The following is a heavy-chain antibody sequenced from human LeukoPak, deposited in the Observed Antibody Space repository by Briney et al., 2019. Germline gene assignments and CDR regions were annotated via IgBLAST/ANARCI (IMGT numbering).Heavy chain of an antibody. CDR2: IYYSGST. CDR3: ARGSVTRAFYYYYYMDV. Sequence: SGTLSLTCTVSGGSISSSSYYWGWIRQPPGKGLEWIGYIYYSGSTNYNPSLKSRVTISVDTSKNQFSLKLSSVTAADTAVYYCARGSVTRAFYYYYYMDVWGKGTTVTVSS. CDR1: GGSISSSSYY. D-gene: IGHD4-11*01. J-gene: IGHJ6*03. V-gene: IGHV4-61*05.